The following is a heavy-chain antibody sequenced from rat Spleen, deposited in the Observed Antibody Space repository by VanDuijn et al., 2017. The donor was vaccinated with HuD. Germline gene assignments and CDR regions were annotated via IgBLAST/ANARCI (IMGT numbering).Heavy chain of an antibody. D-gene: IGHD1-10*01. J-gene: IGHJ2*01. CDR1: GFTFSNYD. Sequence: EVQLVESGGGLVQPGRSMKLSCAASGFTFSNYDMAWVRHAPTKGLEWVPSISTGGGNTYYRDSVKGRFTISRDNAKSTLYLHMDSLRSEDTATYYCSRSLYNNFEYWGQGVMVTVSS. CDR2: ISTGGGNT. V-gene: IGHV5-25*01. CDR3: SRSLYNNFEY.